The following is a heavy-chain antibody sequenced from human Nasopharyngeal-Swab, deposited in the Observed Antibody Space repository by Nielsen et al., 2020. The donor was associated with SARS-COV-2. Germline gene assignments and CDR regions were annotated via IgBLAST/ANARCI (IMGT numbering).Heavy chain of an antibody. J-gene: IGHJ4*02. CDR3: ASFAQGSPSLY. V-gene: IGHV6-1*01. CDR1: GASVSSTIAA. Sequence: SETLSLTCAISGASVSSTIAAWHWIRQSPSRGLEWLGRTYYRSQWYNDYAVSVRSRITISPDISKNQFSLHLNSVTPEDTAVYYCASFAQGSPSLYWGQGILVTVSS. CDR2: TYYRSQWYN.